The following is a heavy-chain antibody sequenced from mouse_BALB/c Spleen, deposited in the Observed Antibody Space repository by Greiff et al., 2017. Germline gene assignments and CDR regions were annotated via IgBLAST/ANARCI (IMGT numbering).Heavy chain of an antibody. J-gene: IGHJ3*01. Sequence: EVMLVESGGGLVKPGGSLKLSCAASGFTFSSYTMSWVRQTPEKRLEWVATISSGGGSTYYPDTVKGRFTISRDNAKNTLYLQMSSLKSEDTAMYYCARHEARATYWFAYWGQGTLVTVSA. D-gene: IGHD3-1*01. CDR1: GFTFSSYT. CDR2: ISSGGGST. V-gene: IGHV5-12-2*01. CDR3: ARHEARATYWFAY.